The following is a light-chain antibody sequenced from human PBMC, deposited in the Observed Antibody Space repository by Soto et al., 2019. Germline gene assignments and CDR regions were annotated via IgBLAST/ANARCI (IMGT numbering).Light chain of an antibody. Sequence: EIVLTQSPGTLSLSPGERATLSCRASQSVSSSYLAWYQQKPGQAPRQLIYGASSRATGSPDRFGGSGSGTDFTLTITRREPVDFAVYYCQHYRTSFGGGTRVEIK. CDR1: QSVSSSY. V-gene: IGKV3-20*01. CDR3: QHYRTS. CDR2: GAS. J-gene: IGKJ4*01.